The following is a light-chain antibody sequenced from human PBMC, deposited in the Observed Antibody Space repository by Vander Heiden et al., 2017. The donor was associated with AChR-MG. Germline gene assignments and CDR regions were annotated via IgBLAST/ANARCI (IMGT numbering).Light chain of an antibody. J-gene: IGKJ1*01. V-gene: IGKV1-5*03. Sequence: DIQMTQSPSTLSASVGDRVTITCRASQSVSSWLAWYQQKPGKAPKVLIYKASSLESGVPSRFSGSGSGTEFTLTISSLQPDDFATHYCQQYTGYWTFGQGTKVEIK. CDR1: QSVSSW. CDR2: KAS. CDR3: QQYTGYWT.